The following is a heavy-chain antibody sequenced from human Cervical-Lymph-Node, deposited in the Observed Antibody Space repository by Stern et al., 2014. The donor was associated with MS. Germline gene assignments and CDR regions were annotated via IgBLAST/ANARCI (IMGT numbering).Heavy chain of an antibody. J-gene: IGHJ4*02. CDR3: AHRTAGPFDY. CDR1: GFSLSTSGLG. V-gene: IGHV2-5*02. Sequence: QVTLRESGPALVKPTQTLTLTCTFSGFSLSTSGLGVGWIRQPPGEALEWLPYLYWDDQKRYSPSLKSRLTITKDTSKNQVVLTLTNVDPVDTATYYCAHRTAGPFDYWGQGTLVTVSS. CDR2: LYWDDQK.